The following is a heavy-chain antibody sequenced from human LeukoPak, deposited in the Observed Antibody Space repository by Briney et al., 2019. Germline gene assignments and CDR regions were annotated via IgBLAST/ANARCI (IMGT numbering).Heavy chain of an antibody. V-gene: IGHV1-69*05. CDR1: GGTFSSYA. J-gene: IGHJ5*02. D-gene: IGHD2-2*01. CDR2: IIPIFGTA. CDR3: ARDREYCSSTSCYSARGVHWFDP. Sequence: GASVKVSCKASGGTFSSYAISWVRQAPGQGLEWMGGIIPIFGTANYAQKFQGRVTITTDESTSTAYMELSSLRSEDTAVYYCARDREYCSSTSCYSARGVHWFDPWGQGTLVTVSS.